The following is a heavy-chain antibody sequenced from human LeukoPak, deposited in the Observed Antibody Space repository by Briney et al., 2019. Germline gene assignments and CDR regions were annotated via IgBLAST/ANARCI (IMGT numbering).Heavy chain of an antibody. D-gene: IGHD3-10*01. CDR2: INHSGST. J-gene: IGHJ4*02. Sequence: SETLSLTCAVYGGSFSGYYWSSIRQPPGNGLEWIGEINHSGSTNYNPSLKSRVTISVDTSKNQFSLKLSSVTAADTAVYYCARHNTAGEYFDYWGQGTLVTVSS. V-gene: IGHV4-34*01. CDR3: ARHNTAGEYFDY. CDR1: GGSFSGYY.